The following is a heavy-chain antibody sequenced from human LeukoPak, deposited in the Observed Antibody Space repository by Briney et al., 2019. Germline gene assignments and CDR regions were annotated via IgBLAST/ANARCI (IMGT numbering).Heavy chain of an antibody. J-gene: IGHJ4*02. Sequence: GGSLRLSCAASGFTLSSYSMNWVRQAPGKGLEWVSYISASSSTIYYADSVKGRFTISRDNAKNSLYLQMNSLRAEDTAVYYCAPTGSSSSFDFWGQGTLVTVSS. D-gene: IGHD6-6*01. CDR1: GFTLSSYS. CDR3: APTGSSSSFDF. V-gene: IGHV3-48*01. CDR2: ISASSSTI.